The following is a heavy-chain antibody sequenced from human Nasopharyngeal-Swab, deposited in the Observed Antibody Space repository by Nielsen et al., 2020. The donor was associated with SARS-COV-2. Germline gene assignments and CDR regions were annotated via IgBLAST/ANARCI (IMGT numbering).Heavy chain of an antibody. V-gene: IGHV3-9*01. J-gene: IGHJ6*02. CDR2: ISWNSGSM. Sequence: SLKISCAASGFTFDDYAMHWVRQAPGKGLEWVSGISWNSGSMGYADSVKGRFTISRDNAKNSLYLQMNSLGAEDTALYYCAKDITSGDTMATHYYYGMDVWGQGTTVTVSS. CDR1: GFTFDDYA. CDR3: AKDITSGDTMATHYYYGMDV. D-gene: IGHD2-21*01.